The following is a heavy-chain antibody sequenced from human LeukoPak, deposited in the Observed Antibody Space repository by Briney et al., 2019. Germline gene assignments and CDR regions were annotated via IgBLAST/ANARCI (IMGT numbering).Heavy chain of an antibody. CDR3: ATATGYSSGWYYYMDV. CDR2: ISYDDTNK. J-gene: IGHJ6*03. V-gene: IGHV3-30*04. CDR1: GFTFSNYA. D-gene: IGHD6-19*01. Sequence: GGSLRLSCAASGFTFSNYALHWVRQAPGKGLEWVAVISYDDTNKYYADSVKGRFTISRDNSKNTLYLQMNSLRSEDTAVYYCATATGYSSGWYYYMDVWGKGTTVTISS.